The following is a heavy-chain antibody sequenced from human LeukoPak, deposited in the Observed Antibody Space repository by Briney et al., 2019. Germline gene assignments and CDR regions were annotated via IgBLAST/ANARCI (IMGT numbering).Heavy chain of an antibody. Sequence: PGGSLRLSCAASGFTFSSFWMSWVRQAPGKGLEWVANIRKDGSLQYYVDSVEGRFTISRDNAKNSLYLQMNSLRADDTAVYYRTRVSGGYDLSDYWGQGTLVTVSS. CDR3: TRVSGGYDLSDY. D-gene: IGHD3-3*01. J-gene: IGHJ4*02. V-gene: IGHV3-7*03. CDR1: GFTFSSFW. CDR2: IRKDGSLQ.